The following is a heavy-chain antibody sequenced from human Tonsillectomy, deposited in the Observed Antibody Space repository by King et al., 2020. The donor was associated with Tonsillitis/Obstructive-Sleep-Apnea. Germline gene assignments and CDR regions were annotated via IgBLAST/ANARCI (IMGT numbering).Heavy chain of an antibody. D-gene: IGHD2/OR15-2a*01. CDR3: AGHDRGSSMVDP. J-gene: IGHJ5*02. CDR2: IYPGDSDT. CDR1: GYRFSSYW. V-gene: IGHV5-51*01. Sequence: VQLVESGAEVKKPGESLKISCKGSGYRFSSYWIAWVRQTPGKGLEWMGIIYPGDSDTRYSPSFQGQVTISADKSISTAYLQSSRLEASDTTMYYCAGHDRGSSMVDPWGQGTLVTVSS.